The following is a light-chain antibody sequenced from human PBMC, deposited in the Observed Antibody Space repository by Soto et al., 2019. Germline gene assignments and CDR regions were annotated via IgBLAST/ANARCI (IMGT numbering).Light chain of an antibody. CDR2: EVT. CDR3: SSYAGSRYV. V-gene: IGLV2-8*01. J-gene: IGLJ1*01. CDR1: SSDVGGYNY. Sequence: QSVLTQPPSASGSPGQSVTISCTGTSSDVGGYNYVSWYQQHPGKAPKLMIYEVTKLPSGVPDRFSGSKSGNTASLTVSGLQAEDEADYYCSSYAGSRYVFGTGTKATVL.